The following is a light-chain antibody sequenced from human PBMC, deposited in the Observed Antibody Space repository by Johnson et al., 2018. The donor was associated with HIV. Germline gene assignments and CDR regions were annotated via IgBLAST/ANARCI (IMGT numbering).Light chain of an antibody. J-gene: IGLJ1*01. CDR1: SSNIGNNY. V-gene: IGLV1-51*02. Sequence: QSVLTQPPSVSAAPGQKVTISCSGSSSNIGNNYVSWYQQLPGTAPKLLIYENNKRPSGIPDRFSGSKSGTSATLAITGLQTGDEADYYCGTWDGSLAWVFGTGTTVTVL. CDR2: ENN. CDR3: GTWDGSLAWV.